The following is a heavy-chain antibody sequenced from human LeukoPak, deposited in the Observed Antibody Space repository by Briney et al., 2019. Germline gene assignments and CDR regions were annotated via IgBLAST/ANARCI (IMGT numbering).Heavy chain of an antibody. CDR2: IYYSGST. CDR1: GGSISSSSYY. D-gene: IGHD4-17*01. CDR3: ARGRPPHDYGTLFDY. V-gene: IGHV4-39*07. Sequence: PSETLSLTCTVSGGSISSSSYYWGWIRQPPGKGLEWIGSIYYSGSTYYNPSLKSRVTISVDTSKNQFSLKLSSVTAADTAVYYCARGRPPHDYGTLFDYWGQGTLVTVSS. J-gene: IGHJ4*02.